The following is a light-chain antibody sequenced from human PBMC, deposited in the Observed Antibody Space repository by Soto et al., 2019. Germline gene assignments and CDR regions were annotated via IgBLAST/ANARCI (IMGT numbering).Light chain of an antibody. J-gene: IGKJ1*01. V-gene: IGKV1-5*01. CDR2: DAS. CDR1: PSISSW. Sequence: DIQMTQSPSTLSASVGDRVTLTCRASPSISSWLAWYQQKPGKAPKLLIYDASSLESGVPSRFSGSGSGTEFTLTISSLQPDDFATYYCQQYNSYSWTFGQGTKVEIK. CDR3: QQYNSYSWT.